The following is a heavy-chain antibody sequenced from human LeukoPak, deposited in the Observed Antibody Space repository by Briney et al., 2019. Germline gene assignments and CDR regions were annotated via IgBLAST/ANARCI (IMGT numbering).Heavy chain of an antibody. D-gene: IGHD3-10*01. CDR1: GGSIRSYY. J-gene: IGHJ4*02. Sequence: SETLSLTCTVSGGSIRSYYWSWIRQPPRKGLEWIGYIYYSGSTHYNPSLKSRVTISVDTSKNQFSLKLSSVTAADTAVYYCARLVYGSGSSYFDYWGQGTLVTVSS. CDR3: ARLVYGSGSSYFDY. CDR2: IYYSGST. V-gene: IGHV4-59*08.